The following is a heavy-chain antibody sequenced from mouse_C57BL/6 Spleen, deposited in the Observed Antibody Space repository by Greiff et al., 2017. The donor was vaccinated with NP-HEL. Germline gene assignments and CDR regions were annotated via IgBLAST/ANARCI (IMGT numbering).Heavy chain of an antibody. Sequence: QVQLQQSGPELVKPGASVKISCKASGYAFSSSWMNWVKQRPGKGLEWIGRIYPGSGDTNYNGKFKGKATLTADKSSSTAYMQLSSLTSEDSAVYFCARGGSFDYWGQGTTLTVSS. J-gene: IGHJ2*01. CDR2: IYPGSGDT. CDR1: GYAFSSSW. V-gene: IGHV1-82*01. CDR3: ARGGSFDY.